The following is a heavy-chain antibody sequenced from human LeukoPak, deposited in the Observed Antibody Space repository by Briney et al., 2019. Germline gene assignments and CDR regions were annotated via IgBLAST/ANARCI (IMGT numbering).Heavy chain of an antibody. CDR2: ISGSGGST. J-gene: IGHJ5*02. Sequence: GGSLRLSCAASGFTFSSYAMSWVRQAPGKGLEWVSAISGSGGSTYYADSVKGRFTISRDNSKNTLYLQMNSLRAEDTAVYYCARDRLYGGNSYESWFDPWGQGTLVTVSS. V-gene: IGHV3-23*01. CDR3: ARDRLYGGNSYESWFDP. D-gene: IGHD4-23*01. CDR1: GFTFSSYA.